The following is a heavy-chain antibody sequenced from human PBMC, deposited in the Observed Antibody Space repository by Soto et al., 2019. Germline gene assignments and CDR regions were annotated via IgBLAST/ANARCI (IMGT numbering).Heavy chain of an antibody. CDR2: NYYSGST. J-gene: IGHJ5*02. CDR1: CGSIISGDYY. Sequence: SETLSLTCTFSCGSIISGDYYWSWIRQPPGKGLEWIGYNYYSGSTYYNPSLKSQVTISIDTSKNQFSLELSSVTAADTAVYYCARERVPAYIHHTWFDPWGQGTLVTVSS. CDR3: ARERVPAYIHHTWFDP. D-gene: IGHD2-2*02. V-gene: IGHV4-30-4*01.